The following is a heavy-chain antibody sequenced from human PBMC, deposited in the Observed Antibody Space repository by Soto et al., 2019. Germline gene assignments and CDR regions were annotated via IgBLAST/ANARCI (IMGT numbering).Heavy chain of an antibody. J-gene: IGHJ5*02. D-gene: IGHD3-16*01. Sequence: ASVKVSCKTSGLTFTSYAMHWVRQAPGQRLEWMGWINGGNGNTKVSQTFQGRVSITRDTSASTAYMELSRLTSEDTAVYYCATQFGSRGFDPWGQGTRVTVSS. V-gene: IGHV1-3*01. CDR2: INGGNGNT. CDR3: ATQFGSRGFDP. CDR1: GLTFTSYA.